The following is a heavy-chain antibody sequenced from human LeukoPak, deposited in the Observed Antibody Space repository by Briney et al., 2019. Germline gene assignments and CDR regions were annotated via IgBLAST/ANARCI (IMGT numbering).Heavy chain of an antibody. J-gene: IGHJ3*01. CDR2: IYTGGST. CDR1: GFTVSSDY. V-gene: IGHV3-53*01. Sequence: GGSLRLSCAASGFTVSSDYMSWVRQAPGKGLEWVSVIYTGGSTYYADSVKGRFTISRDNTKNTLCLQMNSLRAEDTAVYYCARYCSDISCYSFDVWGQGTMVTVSS. D-gene: IGHD2-2*01. CDR3: ARYCSDISCYSFDV.